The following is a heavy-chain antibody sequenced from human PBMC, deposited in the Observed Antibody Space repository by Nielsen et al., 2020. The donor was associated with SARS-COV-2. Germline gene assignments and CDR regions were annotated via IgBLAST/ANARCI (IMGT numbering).Heavy chain of an antibody. J-gene: IGHJ4*02. CDR3: ARGGLGDWQWLVRY. Sequence: GESLKISCAASGFTFSSYAMHWVRQAPGKGLEWVAVIPYDGSNKYYADSVKGRFTISRDNAKNSLYLQMNSLRAEDTAVYYCARGGLGDWQWLVRYWGQGTLVTVSS. CDR2: IPYDGSNK. CDR1: GFTFSSYA. V-gene: IGHV3-30*04. D-gene: IGHD6-19*01.